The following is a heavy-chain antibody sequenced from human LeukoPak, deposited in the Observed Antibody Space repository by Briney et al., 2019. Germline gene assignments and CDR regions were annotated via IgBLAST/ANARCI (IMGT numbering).Heavy chain of an antibody. CDR2: IYYSGST. CDR1: GGSFSGYY. D-gene: IGHD6-13*01. CDR3: ARTVWGSSWLIGY. Sequence: SETLSLTCAVYGGSFSGYYWSWIRQPPGKGLEWIGSIYYSGSTYYNPSLKSRVTISVDTSKNQFSLKLSSVTAADTAVYYCARTVWGSSWLIGYWGQGTLVTVSS. J-gene: IGHJ4*02. V-gene: IGHV4-34*01.